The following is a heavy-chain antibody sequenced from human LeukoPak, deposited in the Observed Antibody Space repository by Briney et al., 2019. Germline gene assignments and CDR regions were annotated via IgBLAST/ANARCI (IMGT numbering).Heavy chain of an antibody. J-gene: IGHJ6*03. CDR3: ARDIVVVPADDYYYYYMDV. CDR1: GYTFTSYD. CDR2: MNPNSGNT. D-gene: IGHD2-2*01. V-gene: IGHV1-8*01. Sequence: ASVKVSCKASGYTFTSYDINWVRQATGQGLEWMGWMNPNSGNTGYAQKFQGRVTMTRNTSISTAYMELSSLRSEDTAVYYCARDIVVVPADDYYYYYMDVWGKGTTVTVSS.